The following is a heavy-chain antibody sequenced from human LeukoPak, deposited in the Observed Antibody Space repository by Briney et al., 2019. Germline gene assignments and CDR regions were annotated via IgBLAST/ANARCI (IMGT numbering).Heavy chain of an antibody. CDR3: TKGIVRAVDY. CDR1: GFTFSGSA. CDR2: IRSKANSYAT. Sequence: PGGSLRLSCAASGFTFSGSAMHWVRQASGKGLEWVGRIRSKANSYATAYAASVKGRFTISKDDSKNTAYLQMNSLKTEDTAVYYCTKGIVRAVDYWGQGTLVTVSS. D-gene: IGHD1-26*01. V-gene: IGHV3-73*01. J-gene: IGHJ4*02.